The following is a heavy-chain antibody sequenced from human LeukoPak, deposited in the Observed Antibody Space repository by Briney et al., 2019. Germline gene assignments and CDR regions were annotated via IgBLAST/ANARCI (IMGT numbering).Heavy chain of an antibody. V-gene: IGHV3-21*01. D-gene: IGHD6-19*01. CDR2: ISSSSSYI. J-gene: IGHJ3*02. Sequence: GGSLRLSCAASGFTFSSYSVNWVRQAPGKGLEWVSSISSSSSYIYYADSVKGRFTISRDNAKNSLYLQMNSLRAEDTAVYYCAREIRSSIAVAAFDIWGQGTMVTVSS. CDR1: GFTFSSYS. CDR3: AREIRSSIAVAAFDI.